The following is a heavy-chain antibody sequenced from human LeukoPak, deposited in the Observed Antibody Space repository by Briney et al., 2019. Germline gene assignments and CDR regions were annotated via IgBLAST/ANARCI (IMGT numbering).Heavy chain of an antibody. V-gene: IGHV3-23*01. J-gene: IGHJ4*03. CDR2: ISGSGENT. CDR3: AKTVSGSYSYQGGDY. D-gene: IGHD3-16*02. Sequence: GGSLRLSCAASGFTFSSYAMSWVRQAPGKGLEWVSAISGSGENTNYADSVKGRFTMSRDNSRNMLYLQMNSLRDEETAKYYCAKTVSGSYSYQGGDYWGQGTTVTVSS. CDR1: GFTFSSYA.